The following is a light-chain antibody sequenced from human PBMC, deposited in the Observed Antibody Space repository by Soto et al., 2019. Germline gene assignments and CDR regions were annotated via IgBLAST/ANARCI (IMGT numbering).Light chain of an antibody. V-gene: IGKV3-20*01. Sequence: EIVLTQSPGTLSLSPGERATLSCRASQSVRSSYLSWYQQKPGQAPRLLIYGTSRRATGIPDRFSGSGSGTDFTLTISRLEPEDFAVYYCQQYSSSSWTFGQGTKVEIK. CDR1: QSVRSSY. CDR2: GTS. J-gene: IGKJ1*01. CDR3: QQYSSSSWT.